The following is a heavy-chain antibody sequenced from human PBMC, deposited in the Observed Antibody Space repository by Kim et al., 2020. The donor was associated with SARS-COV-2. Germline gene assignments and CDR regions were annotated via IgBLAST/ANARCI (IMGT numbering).Heavy chain of an antibody. J-gene: IGHJ4*02. V-gene: IGHV7-4-1*02. CDR2: INTNTGNP. CDR1: GYTFTSYA. CDR3: VRDSEGLTSGSYGPGGLL. Sequence: ASVKVSCKASGYTFTSYAMNWVRQAPGQGLEWMGWINTNTGNPTYAQGFTGRFVFSLDTSVSTAYLQISSLKAEDTAVYYCVRDSEGLTSGSYGPGGLLWGQGTLVTVSS. D-gene: IGHD3-10*01.